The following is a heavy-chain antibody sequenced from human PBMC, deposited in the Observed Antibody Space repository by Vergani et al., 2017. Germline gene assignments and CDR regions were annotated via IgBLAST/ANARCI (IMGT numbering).Heavy chain of an antibody. D-gene: IGHD3-10*01. V-gene: IGHV3-30*18. CDR2: ISYDGSNK. J-gene: IGHJ6*02. CDR3: AKDLGVRGVSIKNGMDV. CDR1: GFTFSSYG. Sequence: QVQLVESGGGVVQPGRSLRLSCAASGFTFSSYGMHWVRQAPGKGLEWVAVISYDGSNKNYADAVKGRFTISRDNSNNTLYLQMNSLRAEDTAVYYCAKDLGVRGVSIKNGMDVWGQGTTVTVSS.